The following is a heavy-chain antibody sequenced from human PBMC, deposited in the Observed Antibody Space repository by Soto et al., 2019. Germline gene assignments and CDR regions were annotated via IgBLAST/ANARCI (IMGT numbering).Heavy chain of an antibody. CDR3: ARERKYYDILTGDYYYYYGMDV. Sequence: QVQLVQSGAEVKKPGSSVKVSCKASGGTFSSYAISWVRQAPGQGLEWMGGIIPIFGTANYAQKFQGRVTITADESTSTAYMELSSLRSEDTDVYYCARERKYYDILTGDYYYYYGMDVWGQGTTVTVSS. CDR2: IIPIFGTA. D-gene: IGHD3-9*01. V-gene: IGHV1-69*12. J-gene: IGHJ6*02. CDR1: GGTFSSYA.